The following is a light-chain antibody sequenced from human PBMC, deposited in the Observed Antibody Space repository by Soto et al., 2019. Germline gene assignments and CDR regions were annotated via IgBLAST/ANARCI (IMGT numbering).Light chain of an antibody. J-gene: IGKJ5*01. Sequence: EIVMTQSPATLSVSPGERATLTCRASQSVSSNLAWYQQKPGQAPRLLIYGASTRATGVPARFSGSGSETEFTLTITSLQSEDFAVYYCQQYNIWPPITFGQGTRLEIK. CDR3: QQYNIWPPIT. CDR1: QSVSSN. V-gene: IGKV3-15*01. CDR2: GAS.